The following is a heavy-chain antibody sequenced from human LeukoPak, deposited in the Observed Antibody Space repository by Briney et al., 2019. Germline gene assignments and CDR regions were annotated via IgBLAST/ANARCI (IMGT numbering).Heavy chain of an antibody. CDR1: GGSISSSSYY. CDR2: IYYSGST. J-gene: IGHJ4*02. CDR3: ARGFCRPGGFGELSSSYYFDY. Sequence: KPSETLSLTCTVSGGSISSSSYYWGWIRQPPGKGLEGIGSIYYSGSTYYNPSLKSRVTISVDTSKNQFSLKLSSVTAADTAVYYCARGFCRPGGFGELSSSYYFDYWGQGTLVTVSS. V-gene: IGHV4-39*07. D-gene: IGHD3-10*01.